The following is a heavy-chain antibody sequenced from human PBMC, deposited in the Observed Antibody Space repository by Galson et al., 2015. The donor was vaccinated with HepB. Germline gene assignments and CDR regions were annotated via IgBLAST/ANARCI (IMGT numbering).Heavy chain of an antibody. D-gene: IGHD4-23*01. CDR1: GFTFSSYW. V-gene: IGHV3-7*03. CDR2: IKQDGSEK. J-gene: IGHJ4*02. CDR3: ARDLDYGGSSLTDY. Sequence: SLRLSCAASGFTFSSYWMSWVRQAPGKGLEWVANIKQDGSEKYYVDSVKGRFTISRDNAKNSLYLQMNSLRAEDTAVYYCARDLDYGGSSLTDYWGQGTLVTVSS.